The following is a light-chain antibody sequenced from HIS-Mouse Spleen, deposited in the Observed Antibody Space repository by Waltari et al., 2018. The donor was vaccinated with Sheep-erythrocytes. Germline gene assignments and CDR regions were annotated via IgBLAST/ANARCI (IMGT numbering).Light chain of an antibody. J-gene: IGLJ3*02. CDR3: QAWDSSTWV. Sequence: SYELTQPPSVSVSPGPTASITCSGAKLGDKYACWYQQKPGQSPVLVIYQDSKRPSGIPERFSGSNSGNTATLTISGTQAMDEADYYCQAWDSSTWVFGGGTKLTVL. CDR2: QDS. V-gene: IGLV3-1*01. CDR1: KLGDKY.